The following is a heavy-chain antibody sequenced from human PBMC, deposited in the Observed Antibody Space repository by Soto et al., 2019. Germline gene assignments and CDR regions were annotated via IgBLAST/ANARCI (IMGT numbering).Heavy chain of an antibody. V-gene: IGHV3-30*03. Sequence: QVQLVESGGGVVQSGRSLRLSCAASGFTFSSYGMHWVRQAPGKGLEWVAVISYDGNNKNYADSVKGRFTISRDNSKNTLYLQMNSLRPEDTAIYFCADVRSSGSSPDALHIWGQGTMVTVSS. CDR2: ISYDGNNK. J-gene: IGHJ3*02. D-gene: IGHD6-19*01. CDR3: ADVRSSGSSPDALHI. CDR1: GFTFSSYG.